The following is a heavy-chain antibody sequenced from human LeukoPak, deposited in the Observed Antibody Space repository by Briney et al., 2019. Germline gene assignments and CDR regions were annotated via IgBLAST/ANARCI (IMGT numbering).Heavy chain of an antibody. CDR1: GGSFSGYY. Sequence: PSETLSLTCAVYGGSFSGYYWSWIRQPPGKGLEWIGEINHSGSTNYNPSLESRVTISVDTSKNQFSLKLSSVTAADTAVYYCARVKSDYVWGSYRYGGPSGYFDYWGQGTLVTVSS. CDR3: ARVKSDYVWGSYRYGGPSGYFDY. CDR2: INHSGST. J-gene: IGHJ4*02. V-gene: IGHV4-34*01. D-gene: IGHD3-16*02.